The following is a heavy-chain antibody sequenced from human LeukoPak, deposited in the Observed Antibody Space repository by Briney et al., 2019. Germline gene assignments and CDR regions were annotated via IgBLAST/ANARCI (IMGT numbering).Heavy chain of an antibody. J-gene: IGHJ4*02. CDR1: GFTFSSYG. D-gene: IGHD4-17*01. CDR2: ISGSGGST. V-gene: IGHV3-23*01. Sequence: GRSLRLSCAASGFTFSSYGMHWVRQAPGKGLEWVSAISGSGGSTYYADSVKGRFTISRDNSKNTLYLQMNSLRAEDTAVYYCAKDATVTTLYYFDYWGQGTLVTVSS. CDR3: AKDATVTTLYYFDY.